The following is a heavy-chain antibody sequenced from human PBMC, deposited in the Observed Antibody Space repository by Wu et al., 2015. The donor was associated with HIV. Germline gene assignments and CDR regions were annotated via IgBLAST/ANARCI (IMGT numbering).Heavy chain of an antibody. CDR1: GGTFNSFG. CDR3: ARNVPLLGQV. Sequence: QVQLVQSGAEVKKPGSSVTLSCKASGGTFNSFGCQLGTTGPWTRPRMAGRVIPMFERPNYADHYHHRLKITTDESSATIYMELRGLKSGDTAVYFCARNVPLLGQVWGQGTLITVSS. J-gene: IGHJ4*02. D-gene: IGHD2/OR15-2a*01. V-gene: IGHV1-69*01. CDR2: IPMFERP.